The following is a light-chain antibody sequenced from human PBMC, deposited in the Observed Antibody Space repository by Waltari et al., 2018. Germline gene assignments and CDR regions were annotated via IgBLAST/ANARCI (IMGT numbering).Light chain of an antibody. CDR3: QQYGSSVLYT. Sequence: VLTQSPGTLSLSPGERATLSCRASQSLTKRYLAWYQQEPGQAPRLLIYGASGRAAGIPDRFSGSGSGTDFTLTISRLEPEDFAVYYCQQYGSSVLYTFGQGTKLEIK. V-gene: IGKV3-20*01. J-gene: IGKJ2*01. CDR2: GAS. CDR1: QSLTKRY.